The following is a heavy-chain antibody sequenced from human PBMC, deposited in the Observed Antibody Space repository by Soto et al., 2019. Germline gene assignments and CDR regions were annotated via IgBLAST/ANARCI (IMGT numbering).Heavy chain of an antibody. CDR3: ARYRREAVAGYTLDN. D-gene: IGHD6-13*01. Sequence: PSETLSLTCTVSGGSISSNYWTWIRQPPGKGLEWIGYVYNSGSTNYNPSLKSRVTISEDTSKSQFSLKVNSMTAADTAVYYCARYRREAVAGYTLDNWGQGILVTVAS. CDR2: VYNSGST. J-gene: IGHJ4*02. V-gene: IGHV4-59*01. CDR1: GGSISSNY.